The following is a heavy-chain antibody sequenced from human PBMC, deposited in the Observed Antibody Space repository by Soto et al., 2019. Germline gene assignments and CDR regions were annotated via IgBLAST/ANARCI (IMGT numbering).Heavy chain of an antibody. Sequence: ASVKVSCKASGGTFSSYAISWVRQAPGQGLEWMGGIIPIFGTANYAQKFQGRVTITADESTSTAYMELSSLRSEDTAVYYCALTLTTVTTYFDYCGQETLVTVFS. CDR2: IIPIFGTA. V-gene: IGHV1-69*13. D-gene: IGHD4-17*01. J-gene: IGHJ4*02. CDR1: GGTFSSYA. CDR3: ALTLTTVTTYFDY.